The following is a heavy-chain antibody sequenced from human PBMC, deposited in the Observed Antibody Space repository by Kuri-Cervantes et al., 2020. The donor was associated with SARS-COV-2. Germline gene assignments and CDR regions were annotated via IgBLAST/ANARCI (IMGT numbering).Heavy chain of an antibody. CDR2: ISTYDGST. V-gene: IGHV1-18*01. D-gene: IGHD2-21*01. CDR3: AREVAVRVFDI. CDR1: GYNFPDYG. J-gene: IGHJ3*02. Sequence: ASVNVSRKASGYNFPDYGISWVRQARGQGLECMGWISTYDGSTKYAQKFQGRVTMTKDTSTSTVYMEMKSLRSDDPAFYYCAREVAVRVFDIWGPGTLVTVSS.